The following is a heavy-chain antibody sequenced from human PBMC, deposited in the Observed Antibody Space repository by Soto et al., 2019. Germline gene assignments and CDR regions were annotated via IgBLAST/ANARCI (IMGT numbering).Heavy chain of an antibody. D-gene: IGHD6-6*01. V-gene: IGHV1-69*13. Sequence: SVKVSCKASGGTFSSYAISWVRQAPGQGLEWMGGIIPIFGTANYAQKFQGRVTITADESTSTAYMELSSLRSEDTAVYYCASWSSSPDAFDIWGQGTMVTVSS. CDR3: ASWSSSPDAFDI. J-gene: IGHJ3*02. CDR1: GGTFSSYA. CDR2: IIPIFGTA.